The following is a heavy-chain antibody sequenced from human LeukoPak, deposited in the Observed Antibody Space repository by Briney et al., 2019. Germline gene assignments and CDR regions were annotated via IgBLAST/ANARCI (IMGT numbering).Heavy chain of an antibody. Sequence: PSETLSLTCTVSGGSINSYYWSWIRQPPGKGLEWIGYIYYSGSTNYNPSLKSRVTISVDTSKNQFSLKLSSVTAADTAVYYCARGWGVTGTTFDYWGQGALVTVSS. CDR2: IYYSGST. D-gene: IGHD1-20*01. CDR3: ARGWGVTGTTFDY. V-gene: IGHV4-59*01. CDR1: GGSINSYY. J-gene: IGHJ4*02.